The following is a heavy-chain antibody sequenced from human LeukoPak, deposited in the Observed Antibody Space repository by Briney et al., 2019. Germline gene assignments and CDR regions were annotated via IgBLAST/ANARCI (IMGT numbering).Heavy chain of an antibody. Sequence: GGSLRLSCAASGFTFSSYSMNWVRQAPGKGLEWVSSISSSSSYIYYADSVKGRFTISRDNAKNSLYLQMNSLTAEDTAVYYCASPRSTVTYFDYWGQGTLVTVSS. CDR3: ASPRSTVTYFDY. D-gene: IGHD4-17*01. V-gene: IGHV3-21*01. J-gene: IGHJ4*02. CDR1: GFTFSSYS. CDR2: ISSSSSYI.